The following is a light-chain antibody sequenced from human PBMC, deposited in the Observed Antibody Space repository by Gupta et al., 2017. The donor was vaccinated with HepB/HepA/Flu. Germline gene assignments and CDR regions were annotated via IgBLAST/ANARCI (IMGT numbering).Light chain of an antibody. CDR1: KLGDKY. V-gene: IGLV3-1*01. CDR3: QACDSSTEGVV. Sequence: SYELTQPPSVSVSPGQTASITCSGDKLGDKYACWYQQKPGQSPVLVIYQDSKRPSGIPERFSGSNSGNTATLTISGTQAMDEADYYCQACDSSTEGVVFGGGTKLTVL. J-gene: IGLJ2*01. CDR2: QDS.